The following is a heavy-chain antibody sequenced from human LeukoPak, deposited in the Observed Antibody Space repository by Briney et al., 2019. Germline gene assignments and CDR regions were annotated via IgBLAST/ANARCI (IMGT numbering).Heavy chain of an antibody. V-gene: IGHV1-46*01. Sequence: ASVTVSCKASGYTFTSYYMHWVRQAPGQGLEWMGIINPSGGSTSYAQKFQGRVTMTRDTSTSTVYMELSSLRSEDTAVYYCARERVPHYDSSGYYNAFDIWGQGTMVTVSS. CDR2: INPSGGST. J-gene: IGHJ3*02. CDR1: GYTFTSYY. CDR3: ARERVPHYDSSGYYNAFDI. D-gene: IGHD3-22*01.